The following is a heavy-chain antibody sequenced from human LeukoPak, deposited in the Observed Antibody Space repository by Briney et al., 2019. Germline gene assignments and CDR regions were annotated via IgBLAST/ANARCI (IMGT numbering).Heavy chain of an antibody. CDR3: ARTSGSYFYYYGMDV. J-gene: IGHJ6*02. Sequence: SETLSLTCTVSSGSISSYYWSWIRQPSGKGLEWIGYIYYSGSTNYNPSLKSRVTISVDTSKNQFSLKLSSVTAADTAVYYCARTSGSYFYYYGMDVWGQGTTVTVSS. V-gene: IGHV4-59*01. D-gene: IGHD1-26*01. CDR1: SGSISSYY. CDR2: IYYSGST.